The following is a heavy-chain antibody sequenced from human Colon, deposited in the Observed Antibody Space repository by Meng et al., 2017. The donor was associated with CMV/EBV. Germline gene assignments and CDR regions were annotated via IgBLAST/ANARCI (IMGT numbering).Heavy chain of an antibody. Sequence: GESLKISWAASGFIFRDYTMSWVRQAPGKGLEWVSSISGSSSNIYYADSLKGRITISRDNARNSLYLQMNTLTAEDTAVYYCAKLLRGQQLIREGDFDHWGQGTLVTVSS. CDR1: GFIFRDYT. CDR3: AKLLRGQQLIREGDFDH. J-gene: IGHJ4*02. D-gene: IGHD6-13*01. CDR2: ISGSSSNI. V-gene: IGHV3-21*01.